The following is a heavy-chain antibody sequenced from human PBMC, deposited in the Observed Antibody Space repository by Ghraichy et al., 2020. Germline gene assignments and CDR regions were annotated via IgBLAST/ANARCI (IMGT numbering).Heavy chain of an antibody. CDR1: GGSISSYY. Sequence: ESLNISCTVSGGSISSYYWSWIRQPAGKGLEWIGRIYTSGSTNYNPSLKSRVTMSVDTSKNQFSLKLRSVTAADTAVYYCARGGWGGYYQYNWFDPWGQGTLVTVSS. J-gene: IGHJ5*02. D-gene: IGHD3-3*01. CDR2: IYTSGST. V-gene: IGHV4-4*07. CDR3: ARGGWGGYYQYNWFDP.